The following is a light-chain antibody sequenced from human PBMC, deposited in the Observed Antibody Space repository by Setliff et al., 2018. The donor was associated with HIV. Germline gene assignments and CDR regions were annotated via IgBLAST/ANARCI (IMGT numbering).Light chain of an antibody. Sequence: QSALAQPPSASGSPGQSITISCTGTSSDVGGYNYVSWYQHRPGKAPKLLIYEVTDRPSGVSNRFSGSKSGNTASLTVSGLQAEDEADYYCSSYSTSGTLFGAGTKVTVL. CDR1: SSDVGGYNY. J-gene: IGLJ1*01. CDR2: EVT. V-gene: IGLV2-14*01. CDR3: SSYSTSGTL.